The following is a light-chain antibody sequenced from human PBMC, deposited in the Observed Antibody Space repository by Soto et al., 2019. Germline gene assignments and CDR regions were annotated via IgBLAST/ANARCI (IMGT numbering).Light chain of an antibody. CDR2: EVT. CDR1: SSDIGGYDF. CDR3: SSFTSRDTLV. J-gene: IGLJ3*02. Sequence: QSALTQPASVSGSPGQSITISCTGTSSDIGGYDFVSWYQQHPAKAPRLIISEVTNRPSGVSNRFSGSKSGNTASLTISGLQVEDEADYFCSSFTSRDTLVFGGGTKSPS. V-gene: IGLV2-14*01.